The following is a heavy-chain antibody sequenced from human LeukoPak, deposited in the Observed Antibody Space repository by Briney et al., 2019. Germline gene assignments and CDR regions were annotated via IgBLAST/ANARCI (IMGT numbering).Heavy chain of an antibody. CDR3: ARLTHSNAMDV. Sequence: GGSLRLSCAASGFXFSSYGMHWVRQAPGKGPEWVAVIWYDGSNKYYADSVKGRFTISRDNSKNTLYLQMNSLRAEDTAVYYCARLTHSNAMDVWGQGTTVTVS. CDR1: GFXFSSYG. D-gene: IGHD2-15*01. J-gene: IGHJ6*02. V-gene: IGHV3-33*01. CDR2: IWYDGSNK.